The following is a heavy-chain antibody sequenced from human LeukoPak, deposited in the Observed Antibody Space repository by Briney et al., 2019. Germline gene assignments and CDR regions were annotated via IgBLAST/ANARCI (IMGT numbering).Heavy chain of an antibody. V-gene: IGHV4-39*01. J-gene: IGHJ4*02. CDR2: IYYSGST. Sequence: PSETLSLTCTVSGGSISSSSYYWGWIRQPPGKGLEWIGSIYYSGSTYYNPSLKSRVAISVDTSKNQFSLKLSSVTAANTAVYYCARPYIAELSQYYFDYWGQGTLVTVSS. CDR1: GGSISSSSYY. D-gene: IGHD6-13*01. CDR3: ARPYIAELSQYYFDY.